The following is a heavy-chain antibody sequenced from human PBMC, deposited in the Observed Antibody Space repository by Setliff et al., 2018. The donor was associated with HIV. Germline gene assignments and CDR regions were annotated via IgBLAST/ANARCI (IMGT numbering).Heavy chain of an antibody. CDR3: ASGRGSDAIAIDY. J-gene: IGHJ4*02. CDR1: GFTFSTHC. CDR2: IGGQAEGGTA. D-gene: IGHD5-12*01. V-gene: IGHV3-15*04. Sequence: PGGSLRLSCAASGFTFSTHCMNWVRQAPGKGLEWVGRIGGQAEGGTAVYAPPVIARFTISRDDSKNTLYLDMGSLKTEDTAVYYCASGRGSDAIAIDYWGQGTPVTVSS.